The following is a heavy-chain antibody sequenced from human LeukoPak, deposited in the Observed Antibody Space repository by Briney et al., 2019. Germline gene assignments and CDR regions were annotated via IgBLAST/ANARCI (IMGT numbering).Heavy chain of an antibody. CDR3: ARDFRGRYSSGILPDY. J-gene: IGHJ4*02. D-gene: IGHD6-19*01. Sequence: ASVKVSCKASGYTFTSYGLSWVRQAPGQGLEWMGWISAYNGNKNYAQMLQGRVTITTDTSTSTAYVELRSLRSDDTAVYYCARDFRGRYSSGILPDYWGQGTLVTVSS. CDR1: GYTFTSYG. CDR2: ISAYNGNK. V-gene: IGHV1-18*01.